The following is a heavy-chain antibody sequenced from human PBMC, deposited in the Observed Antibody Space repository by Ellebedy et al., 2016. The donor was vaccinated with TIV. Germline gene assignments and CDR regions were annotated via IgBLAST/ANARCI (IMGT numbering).Heavy chain of an antibody. CDR1: GGSISRYY. J-gene: IGHJ4*02. CDR2: IYYSGST. Sequence: SETLSLTCTVSGGSISRYYWSWIRQFPGKGLEWIGNIYYSGSTNYNPSLKRRVTISVDTSKNQFSLKLSSVTAADTAVYYCARVYSSGWSYAFDYWGQGTLVTVSS. V-gene: IGHV4-59*01. CDR3: ARVYSSGWSYAFDY. D-gene: IGHD6-19*01.